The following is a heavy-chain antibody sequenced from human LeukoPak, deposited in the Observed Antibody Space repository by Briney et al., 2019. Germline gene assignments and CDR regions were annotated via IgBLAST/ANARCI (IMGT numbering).Heavy chain of an antibody. CDR3: ARGHRYYDFWSGDSPFDY. Sequence: GASVKVSCKASGYTFTSYGISWVRQAPGQGLEWMGWISAYNGNTNYAQKLQGRVTMTTDTSTSTAYMELRSLRSDDTAVYYCARGHRYYDFWSGDSPFDYWGQGTLVTVSS. CDR1: GYTFTSYG. CDR2: ISAYNGNT. V-gene: IGHV1-18*01. J-gene: IGHJ4*02. D-gene: IGHD3-3*01.